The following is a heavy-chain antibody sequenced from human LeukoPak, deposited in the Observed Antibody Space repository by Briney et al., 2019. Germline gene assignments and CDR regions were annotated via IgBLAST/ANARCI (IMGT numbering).Heavy chain of an antibody. CDR2: IIPIFGIA. Sequence: SVKVSCKASGGTFSSYAISWVRQAPGQGLEWMGRIIPIFGIANYAQKFQGRVTITADKSMSTAYMELSSLRSEDTAVYYCASLGSSKEWRESFDYWGQGTLVTVSS. V-gene: IGHV1-69*04. CDR1: GGTFSSYA. CDR3: ASLGSSKEWRESFDY. J-gene: IGHJ4*02. D-gene: IGHD2-2*01.